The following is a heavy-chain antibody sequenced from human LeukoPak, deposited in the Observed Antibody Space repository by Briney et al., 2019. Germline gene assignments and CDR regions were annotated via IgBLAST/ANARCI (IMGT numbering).Heavy chain of an antibody. V-gene: IGHV3-7*04. Sequence: GGSLRLSCPASGFTFSSYWMSWVRQAPGKGLEWVANIKQDGSEKYYVDSVKGQFTISRDNAKNSLYLQMNSLRAEDTAVYYCARAHYDSSGYYRPYFDYWGQGTLVTVSS. J-gene: IGHJ4*02. CDR3: ARAHYDSSGYYRPYFDY. D-gene: IGHD3-22*01. CDR1: GFTFSSYW. CDR2: IKQDGSEK.